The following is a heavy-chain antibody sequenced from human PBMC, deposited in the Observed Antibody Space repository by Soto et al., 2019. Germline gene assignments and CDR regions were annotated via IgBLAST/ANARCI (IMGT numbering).Heavy chain of an antibody. Sequence: ASVKVSCKASGYTFTKYGFSWVRQAPGQGLERMGWISGYNGNTKYAEKFQGRVTMTTDTSTSTAHMELRSLRSDDTAVYYCAIDGQERYYHYGMDVRGQRSAVIVSS. V-gene: IGHV1-18*01. CDR2: ISGYNGNT. CDR3: AIDGQERYYHYGMDV. J-gene: IGHJ6*02. CDR1: GYTFTKYG.